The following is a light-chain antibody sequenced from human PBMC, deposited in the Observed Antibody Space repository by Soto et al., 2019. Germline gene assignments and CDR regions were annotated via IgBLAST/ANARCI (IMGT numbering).Light chain of an antibody. CDR3: QAWDSKMGV. Sequence: SYDLTQPPSVSVSPGQTASITCSGDKLGDKYACWYQQKPGQSPVLVIYQDNKRPSGIPERFSGSNSGNTATLTISGTQAMDEADYFCQAWDSKMGVFGTGTKVTVL. J-gene: IGLJ1*01. CDR1: KLGDKY. V-gene: IGLV3-1*01. CDR2: QDN.